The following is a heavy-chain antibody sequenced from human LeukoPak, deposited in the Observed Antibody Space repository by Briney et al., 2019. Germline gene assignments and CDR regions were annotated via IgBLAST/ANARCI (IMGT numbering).Heavy chain of an antibody. Sequence: GGSLRLSCAASGFTFSSYEMNWVRQAPGKGLEWVSYISSSGSTIYYADSVKGRFTISRDNAKNSLYLQMNSLRAEDTAVYYCARDDFGSGYYDRAFDYWGQGTLATVSS. CDR2: ISSSGSTI. D-gene: IGHD3-22*01. CDR3: ARDDFGSGYYDRAFDY. J-gene: IGHJ4*02. V-gene: IGHV3-48*03. CDR1: GFTFSSYE.